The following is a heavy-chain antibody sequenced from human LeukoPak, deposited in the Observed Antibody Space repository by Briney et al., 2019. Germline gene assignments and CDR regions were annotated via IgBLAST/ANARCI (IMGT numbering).Heavy chain of an antibody. CDR3: AKAAPLRYFDWLPDY. CDR1: GFTFSSYA. Sequence: PGGSLRLSCAASGFTFSSYAMSWVRQAPGKGLEWVSAISGSGGSTYYADSVKGRFTISRDNTKTSLDLRMNSLRAEDTAVHYCAKAAPLRYFDWLPDYWGQGTLVTVSS. D-gene: IGHD3-9*01. V-gene: IGHV3-23*01. J-gene: IGHJ4*02. CDR2: ISGSGGST.